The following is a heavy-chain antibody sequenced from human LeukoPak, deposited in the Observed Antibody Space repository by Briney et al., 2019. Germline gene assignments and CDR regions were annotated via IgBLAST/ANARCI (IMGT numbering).Heavy chain of an antibody. Sequence: SVKVSCKASGGTFSSYAISWVRQAPGQGLEWKGRIIPILGIANYAQKFQGRVTITADKSTSTAYMELSSLRSEDTAVYYCARAIEGAFDIWGQGTMVTVSS. CDR3: ARAIEGAFDI. J-gene: IGHJ3*02. CDR2: IIPILGIA. CDR1: GGTFSSYA. V-gene: IGHV1-69*04. D-gene: IGHD5-24*01.